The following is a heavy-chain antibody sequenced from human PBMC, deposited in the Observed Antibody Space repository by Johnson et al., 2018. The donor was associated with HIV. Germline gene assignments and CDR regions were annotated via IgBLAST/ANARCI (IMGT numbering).Heavy chain of an antibody. J-gene: IGHJ3*02. CDR1: GFSFSSYG. V-gene: IGHV3-30*03. D-gene: IGHD1-26*01. CDR2: ISYNEDKK. CDR3: ARDYREANAFDI. Sequence: QVQLVESGGGVVQPGRSLRLSCAASGFSFSSYGMHWVRQAPGKGLEWMAFISYNEDKKYYADSVKGRFTISRDNSKNTLYLQMNSLRAEDTAVYYCARDYREANAFDIWGQGTMVTVSS.